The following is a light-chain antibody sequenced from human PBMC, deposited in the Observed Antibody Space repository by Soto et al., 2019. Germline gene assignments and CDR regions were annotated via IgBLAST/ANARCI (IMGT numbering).Light chain of an antibody. CDR1: QSISDY. J-gene: IGKJ2*01. Sequence: DIQMTQSPSSLSASVGDRVTITCRASQSISDYLNWYQQKVGKAPKLLIYAASTLQSGMPSRFSGSGSGTAFTLTINSLQPEDFATYYCQQTYTTPQTFGQGTKLEIK. V-gene: IGKV1-39*01. CDR2: AAS. CDR3: QQTYTTPQT.